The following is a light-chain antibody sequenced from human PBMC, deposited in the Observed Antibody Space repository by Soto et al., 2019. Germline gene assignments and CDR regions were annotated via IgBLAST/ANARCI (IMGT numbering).Light chain of an antibody. J-gene: IGKJ1*01. Sequence: IVMTQSPLSLPVTPGEPASISCRSNQSLLHSNGYTFLDWYLQKPGQSPQLLIYLVSNRASGVPGRFSGSGSGTAFTLEISRVEAEDVGSYYCVQTLQTWTFGQGTRVEIK. CDR3: VQTLQTWT. CDR2: LVS. CDR1: QSLLHSNGYTF. V-gene: IGKV2-28*01.